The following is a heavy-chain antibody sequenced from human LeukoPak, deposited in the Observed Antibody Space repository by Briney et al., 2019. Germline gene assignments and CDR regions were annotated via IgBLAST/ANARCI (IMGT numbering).Heavy chain of an antibody. J-gene: IGHJ4*02. CDR2: IIPIFGTA. V-gene: IGHV1-69*13. CDR3: ASLGATRDLIDY. D-gene: IGHD1-26*01. Sequence: GASVKVSCKASGGTFSSYAISWVRQAPGQGLEWMGGIIPIFGTANYAQKFQGRVTITADESTSTAYMELSSLRSEDTAVYYCASLGATRDLIDYWGQGTLVTVSS. CDR1: GGTFSSYA.